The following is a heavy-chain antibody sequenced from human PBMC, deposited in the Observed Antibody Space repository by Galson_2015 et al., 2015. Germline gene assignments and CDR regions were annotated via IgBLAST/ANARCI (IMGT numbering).Heavy chain of an antibody. J-gene: IGHJ4*02. CDR1: GFTFSSYE. CDR3: AREGTWQQLVPPGYYFDY. Sequence: SLRLSCAASGFTFSSYEMNWVRQAPGKGLEWVSYISSSGSTIYYADSVKGRFTISRDNSKNTLYLQMNSLRAEDTAVYYCAREGTWQQLVPPGYYFDYWGQGTLVTVSS. V-gene: IGHV3-48*03. CDR2: ISSSGSTI. D-gene: IGHD6-13*01.